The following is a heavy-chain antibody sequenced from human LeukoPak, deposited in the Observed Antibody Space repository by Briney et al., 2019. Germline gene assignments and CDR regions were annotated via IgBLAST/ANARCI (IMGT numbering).Heavy chain of an antibody. CDR2: TYYRSKWYN. CDR3: ARDRAWVFYCGGDCSNWFDP. Sequence: SQTLSLTCAISGDSVSSNSAAWNWIRQSPSRGLEWLGRTYYRSKWYNDYAVSVKSRITINPDTSKNQFSLQLNSVTPEDTAVYYCARDRAWVFYCGGDCSNWFDPWGQGTLVTVSS. D-gene: IGHD2-21*02. J-gene: IGHJ5*02. CDR1: GDSVSSNSAA. V-gene: IGHV6-1*01.